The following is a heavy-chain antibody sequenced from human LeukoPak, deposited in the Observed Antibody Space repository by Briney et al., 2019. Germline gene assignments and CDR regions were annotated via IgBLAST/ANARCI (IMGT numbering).Heavy chain of an antibody. CDR1: GFTFSSYA. CDR2: ISGSGDST. J-gene: IGHJ4*02. V-gene: IGHV3-23*01. CDR3: AKAVLVTSRIAY. D-gene: IGHD2-21*02. Sequence: GGSLRLSCAASGFTFSSYAMSWVRQAPGKGLEWVSGISGSGDSTYYADSVKGRLTISRDNSKNTLYLQMNSLRAEDTAVYYCAKAVLVTSRIAYWGQGTLVTVSS.